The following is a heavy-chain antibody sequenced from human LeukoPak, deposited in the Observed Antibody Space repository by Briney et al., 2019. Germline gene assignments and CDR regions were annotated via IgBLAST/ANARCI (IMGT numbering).Heavy chain of an antibody. CDR1: GFTLSDHY. CDR2: ISPTGGTI. V-gene: IGHV3-11*01. J-gene: IGHJ4*02. Sequence: PGGSLRLSCAASGFTLSDHYMTWIRQPPGKGLEWISYISPTGGTIYYADSVKGRFTISRDNAKQSLYLQMNSLRAEDTAVYYCAREPRDCGGDCPFDYWGQGTLVTVPS. CDR3: AREPRDCGGDCPFDY. D-gene: IGHD2-21*02.